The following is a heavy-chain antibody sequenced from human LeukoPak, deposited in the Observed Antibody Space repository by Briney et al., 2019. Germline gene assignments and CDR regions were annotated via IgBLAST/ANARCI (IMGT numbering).Heavy chain of an antibody. D-gene: IGHD6-13*01. CDR1: GYTFTSYD. V-gene: IGHV1-8*01. CDR3: ARGGSGSSWYDY. J-gene: IGHJ4*02. Sequence: ASVKVSCKASGYTFTSYDINWVRQATGQGLAWMGWMNPNSGNTGSAQKFQGRVTMTRNTSISTTYMELSSLRSEDTAVYYCARGGSGSSWYDYWGQGTLVTVSS. CDR2: MNPNSGNT.